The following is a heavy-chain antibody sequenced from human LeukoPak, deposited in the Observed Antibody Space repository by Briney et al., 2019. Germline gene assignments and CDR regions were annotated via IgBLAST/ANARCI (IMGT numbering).Heavy chain of an antibody. CDR1: GFTFSSYW. CDR2: INIEGIST. J-gene: IGHJ4*01. V-gene: IGHV3-74*01. D-gene: IGHD4-17*01. Sequence: PGGSLRLSCAASGFTFSSYWMHWVRQAPGKGLVWVACINIEGISTGYADSVKGRFTISRDNARNTLYLQMNSLRAEDTAVYYCATFSVTSRLDDYWGHGTLVTVS. CDR3: ATFSVTSRLDDY.